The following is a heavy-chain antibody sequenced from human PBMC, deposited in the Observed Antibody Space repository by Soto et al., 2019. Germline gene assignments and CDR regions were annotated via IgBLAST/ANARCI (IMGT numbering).Heavy chain of an antibody. J-gene: IGHJ6*02. D-gene: IGHD2-15*01. Sequence: QVQLVQFGAEVKKPGSSVKVSCKAPGGTFSSYAISWVRQAPGHGLEWMGGIIPIFGTAKYAQKFQGRVTITADESTSTGYMELSSLRSEDTAVYYCARSQGGSSSLDIYYYYYYGMDVWGQGTTVTVSS. CDR2: IIPIFGTA. CDR1: GGTFSSYA. CDR3: ARSQGGSSSLDIYYYYYYGMDV. V-gene: IGHV1-69*01.